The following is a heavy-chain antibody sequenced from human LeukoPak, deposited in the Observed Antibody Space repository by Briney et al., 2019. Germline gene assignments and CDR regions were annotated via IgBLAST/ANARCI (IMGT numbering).Heavy chain of an antibody. J-gene: IGHJ4*02. CDR3: AKRDGSGNYHFGY. V-gene: IGHV3-30-3*02. CDR1: GFTLNSYA. D-gene: IGHD3-10*01. Sequence: GSLRLSCAASGFTLNSYAMHWVRQAPGMGLEWVAVITYDGYKEFYADSVKGRFTISRDSSKNTLYLQMSSLRAEDSAVYYCAKRDGSGNYHFGYWGQGTLVTVSS. CDR2: ITYDGYKE.